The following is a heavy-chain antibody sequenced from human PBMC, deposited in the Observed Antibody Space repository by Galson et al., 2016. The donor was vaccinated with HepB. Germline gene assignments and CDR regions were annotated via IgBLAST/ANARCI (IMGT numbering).Heavy chain of an antibody. CDR3: ARGASYQLLLWGPGWFDP. D-gene: IGHD2-2*01. CDR2: SGGSTSAI. V-gene: IGHV3-11*04. CDR1: GFTFSDYY. J-gene: IGHJ5*02. Sequence: SLRLSCAASGFTFSDYYMSWIRQAPGKGLEWVSYSGGSTSAIYYADSVKGRFTISRDNAKNSLYLQMNSLRAEDTAVYYCARGASYQLLLWGPGWFDPWGQGTLVTVSS.